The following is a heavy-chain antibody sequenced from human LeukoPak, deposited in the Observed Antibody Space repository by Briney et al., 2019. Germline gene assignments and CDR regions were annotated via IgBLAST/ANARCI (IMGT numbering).Heavy chain of an antibody. D-gene: IGHD7-27*01. Sequence: ASVKVSCKASGYTFTGYYIHWVRQAPGQGLEWMGRINPNSGGTNYAQKFQGRVTMTRDTSISTAYMELNSLRSEDTAVYYCARTGEKNYFDYWGQGTLVTVSS. J-gene: IGHJ4*02. V-gene: IGHV1-2*06. CDR3: ARTGEKNYFDY. CDR2: INPNSGGT. CDR1: GYTFTGYY.